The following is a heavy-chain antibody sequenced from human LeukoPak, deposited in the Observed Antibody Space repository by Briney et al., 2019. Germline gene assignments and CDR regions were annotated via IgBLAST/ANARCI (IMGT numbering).Heavy chain of an antibody. Sequence: GGSLRLSCAASGFTFDDYDMHWVRQAPGKGLEGVSLISGDGVSTYYAESVMGRFTISSDNSKNSLYLQMNSLRTEDTALYYCASSVSYYGSGRPNDYWGQGTLVTVSS. CDR3: ASSVSYYGSGRPNDY. CDR2: ISGDGVST. V-gene: IGHV3-43*02. J-gene: IGHJ4*02. CDR1: GFTFDDYD. D-gene: IGHD3-10*01.